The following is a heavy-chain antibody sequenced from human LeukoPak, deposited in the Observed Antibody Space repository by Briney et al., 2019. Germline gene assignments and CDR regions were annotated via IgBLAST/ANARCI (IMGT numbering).Heavy chain of an antibody. CDR3: ARDHRQQPERPFQH. V-gene: IGHV1-18*04. D-gene: IGHD6-13*01. CDR2: ISAYNGNT. CDR1: GYTFTRHY. J-gene: IGHJ1*01. Sequence: ASVKVSCKASGYTFTRHYIQWVRQAPGQGLEWMGWISAYNGNTNYAQKLQGRVTMTTDTSTSTAYMELRSLRSDDTAVYYCARDHRQQPERPFQHWGQGTLVTVSS.